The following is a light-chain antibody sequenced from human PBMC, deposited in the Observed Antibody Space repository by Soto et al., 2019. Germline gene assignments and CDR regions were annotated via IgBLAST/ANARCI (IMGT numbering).Light chain of an antibody. CDR3: QQYNNWPRRT. CDR2: GAS. Sequence: EIVMTQSPTTLSVSPGERATLSCRASQSVSSNLAWYQQKPGQAPRLLIYGASTRATGSPARFIGSGSWTEFTLTISSLQSEDFAVYYCQQYNNWPRRTFGQGTKVEIK. J-gene: IGKJ1*01. CDR1: QSVSSN. V-gene: IGKV3-15*01.